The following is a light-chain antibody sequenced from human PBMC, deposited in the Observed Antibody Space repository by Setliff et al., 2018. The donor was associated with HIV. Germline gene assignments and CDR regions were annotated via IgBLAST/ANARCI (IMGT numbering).Light chain of an antibody. CDR3: KSYAANSTPDL. CDR1: SSDVGGYNY. CDR2: DVS. J-gene: IGLJ1*01. V-gene: IGLV2-14*03. Sequence: QSALTQPASVSGSPGQSITISCTGTSSDVGGYNYVSWYQQHPGKAPKLIIYDVSDRPSGVSRRFSGSKSGNTASLTISGLQAEDEADYYCKSYAANSTPDLFGTGTKVTVL.